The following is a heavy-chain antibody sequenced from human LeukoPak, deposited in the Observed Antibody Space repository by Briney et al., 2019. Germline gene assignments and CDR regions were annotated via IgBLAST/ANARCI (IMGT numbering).Heavy chain of an antibody. V-gene: IGHV1-69*13. CDR2: IIPIFGTA. Sequence: GASVKVSCKASGGTFSSYAMSWVRQAPGQGLEWMGEIIPIFGTANYAQKFQGRVTITADESTSTAYMELSSLRSEDTAVYYCARVYSGYDKNYYYGMDVWGKGTTVTVSS. D-gene: IGHD5-12*01. J-gene: IGHJ6*04. CDR3: ARVYSGYDKNYYYGMDV. CDR1: GGTFSSYA.